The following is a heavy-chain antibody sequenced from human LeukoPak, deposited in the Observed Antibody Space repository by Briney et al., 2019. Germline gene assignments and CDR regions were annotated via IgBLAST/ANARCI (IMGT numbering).Heavy chain of an antibody. CDR1: GFTFSNYA. CDR3: VRNLGGPLDC. CDR2: ISGGNT. J-gene: IGHJ4*02. Sequence: GSLRLSCAASGFTFSNYAMSWVRRAPGKGLEWVSSISGGNTYYADSVKGRFTISRDNAKNSVYLQMNSLRVDDTAVYYCVRNLGGPLDCWGRGTLVTVSS. D-gene: IGHD3-16*01. V-gene: IGHV3-23*01.